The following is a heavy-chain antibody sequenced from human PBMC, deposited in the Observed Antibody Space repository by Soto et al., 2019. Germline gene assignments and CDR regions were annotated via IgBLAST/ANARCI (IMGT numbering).Heavy chain of an antibody. CDR1: GFSFSSYA. V-gene: IGHV3-23*01. J-gene: IGHJ4*02. Sequence: GGSLRLSCAASGFSFSSYAMSWVRQAPGKGLEWVSAISGSGGSTYYADSVKGRFTISRDNSKNTLYLQMNSLRAEDTAVYYCAKDRGIAVAGTYFDYWGQGTLVTVSS. CDR2: ISGSGGST. D-gene: IGHD6-19*01. CDR3: AKDRGIAVAGTYFDY.